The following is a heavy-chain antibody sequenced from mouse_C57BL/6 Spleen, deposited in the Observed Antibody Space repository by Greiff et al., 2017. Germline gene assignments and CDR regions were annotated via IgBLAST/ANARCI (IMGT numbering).Heavy chain of an antibody. J-gene: IGHJ2*01. Sequence: EVQRVESGGGLVQPGGSLSLSCAASGFTFTDYYMSWVRQPPGKALEWLGFIRNKANGYTTEYSASVKGRFTISRDNSQSILYLQRNALRAEDSANLYCARWGGIYDGYDVDYWGQGTTLTVSS. D-gene: IGHD2-3*01. CDR3: ARWGGIYDGYDVDY. V-gene: IGHV7-3*01. CDR1: GFTFTDYY. CDR2: IRNKANGYTT.